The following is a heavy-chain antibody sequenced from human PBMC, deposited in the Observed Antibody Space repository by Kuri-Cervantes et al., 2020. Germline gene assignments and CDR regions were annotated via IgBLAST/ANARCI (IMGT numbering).Heavy chain of an antibody. V-gene: IGHV3-11*04. Sequence: GESLKISCAASGFTFSDYYMSWIRQAPGKGLEWVSYISTSGNTRYYADSVRGRFTISRDNAKNSLYLQLNSLRAEDTAVYYCAREKGNDYDSSAYYPYYFDSWGQGTLVTVSS. D-gene: IGHD3-22*01. CDR2: ISTSGNTR. CDR3: AREKGNDYDSSAYYPYYFDS. J-gene: IGHJ4*02. CDR1: GFTFSDYY.